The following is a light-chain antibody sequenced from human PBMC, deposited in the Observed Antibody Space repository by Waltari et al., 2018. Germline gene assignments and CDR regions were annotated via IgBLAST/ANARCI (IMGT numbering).Light chain of an antibody. V-gene: IGLV2-8*01. CDR1: SSDVGAYNY. Sequence: QSALTQPPSASGSPGQSVTISCTGTSSDVGAYNYVSWYQQYPDKAPKLMIYEVTKRPPGVPDRFSGSKSGNTASLTVSGLQAEDEADCYCISYAGNNKYVLGAGTKVTVL. CDR2: EVT. J-gene: IGLJ1*01. CDR3: ISYAGNNKYV.